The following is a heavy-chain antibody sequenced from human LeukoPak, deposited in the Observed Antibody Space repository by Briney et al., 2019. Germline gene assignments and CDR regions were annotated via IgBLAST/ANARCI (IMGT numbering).Heavy chain of an antibody. CDR1: GFTFSSYS. J-gene: IGHJ5*02. CDR2: ISSSSSYI. CDR3: ARTVYSNYAWFDP. Sequence: GGSLRLSCAASGFTFSSYSMNWVRQAPGKGLEWVSSISSSSSYIYYADSVKGRFTISRDNAKNSLYLQMNSLRAEDTAVYYCARTVYSNYAWFDPWGQGTLVTVSS. V-gene: IGHV3-21*01. D-gene: IGHD4-11*01.